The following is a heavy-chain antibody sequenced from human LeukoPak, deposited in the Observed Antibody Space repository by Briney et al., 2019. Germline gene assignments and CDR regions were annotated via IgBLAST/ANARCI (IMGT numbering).Heavy chain of an antibody. J-gene: IGHJ6*02. D-gene: IGHD4-11*01. CDR3: ARGPTTRGYYYYYGMDV. CDR1: GFTFSSYG. V-gene: IGHV3-33*01. CDR2: IWYDGSNK. Sequence: GGSLRLSCAASGFTFSSYGMHWVRQAPGKGLEWVAVIWYDGSNKYYADSVKGRFTISRDNSKNTLYLQMNSLRAEDTAVYYCARGPTTRGYYYYYGMDVWGQGTTVTVSS.